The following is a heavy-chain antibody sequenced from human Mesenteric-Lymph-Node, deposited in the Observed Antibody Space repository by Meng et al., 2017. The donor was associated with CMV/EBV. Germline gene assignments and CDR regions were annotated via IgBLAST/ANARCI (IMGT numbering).Heavy chain of an antibody. Sequence: SRMASRGPFSGSAISGVRQAPGQGLEWMGGIITIFGTANYAQKFQGRVTITADESTSTAYMELSSLRSEDTAVYYCARTGMLGPFDYWGQGTLVTVSS. J-gene: IGHJ4*02. V-gene: IGHV1-69*01. CDR1: RGPFSGSA. D-gene: IGHD1-14*01. CDR3: ARTGMLGPFDY. CDR2: IITIFGTA.